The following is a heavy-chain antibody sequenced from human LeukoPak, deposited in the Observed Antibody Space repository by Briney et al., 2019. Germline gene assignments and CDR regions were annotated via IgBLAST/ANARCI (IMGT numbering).Heavy chain of an antibody. V-gene: IGHV1-8*03. Sequence: GASVKVSCKASGYTFTSYDINWVRQATGQGLEWMGWMNPNSGNTGYAQKFQGRVTITRNTSISTAYMELSSLRSEDTAVYYCAREFSVEQLVDAIFDYWGQGTLVTVSS. J-gene: IGHJ4*02. CDR3: AREFSVEQLVDAIFDY. CDR1: GYTFTSYD. D-gene: IGHD6-6*01. CDR2: MNPNSGNT.